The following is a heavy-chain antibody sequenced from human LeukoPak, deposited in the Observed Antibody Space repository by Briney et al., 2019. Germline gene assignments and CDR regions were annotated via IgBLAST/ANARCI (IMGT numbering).Heavy chain of an antibody. CDR1: GGSISSGSYY. CDR2: IYTSGST. CDR3: ARGGPNFDDYGDYGQIDY. J-gene: IGHJ4*02. Sequence: PSETLSLTCTVSGGSISSGSYYWSWIRQPAGKGLEWIGRIYTSGSTNYNPSLKSRVTMSVDTSKNQFSLKLSSVTAADTAVYYCARGGPNFDDYGDYGQIDYWGQGTLVTVSS. D-gene: IGHD4-17*01. V-gene: IGHV4-61*02.